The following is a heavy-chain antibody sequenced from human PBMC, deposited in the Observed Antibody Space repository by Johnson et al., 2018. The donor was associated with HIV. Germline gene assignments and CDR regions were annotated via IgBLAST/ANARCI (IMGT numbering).Heavy chain of an antibody. CDR3: AKDQASSLNAFDI. J-gene: IGHJ3*02. D-gene: IGHD2-2*01. CDR1: GFTFSSYG. CDR2: IHYDGSNK. V-gene: IGHV3-30*02. Sequence: QVQLMESGGGVVQPGGSLRLSCAASGFTFSSYGMHWVRQAPGKGLEWVAFIHYDGSNKYDADSVKGRFTISRDNSKNTLYLQMSSLRVADKAVYYCAKDQASSLNAFDIWGQGTMVTVSS.